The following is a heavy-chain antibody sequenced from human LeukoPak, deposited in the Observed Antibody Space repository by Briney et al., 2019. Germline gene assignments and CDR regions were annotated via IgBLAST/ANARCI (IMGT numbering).Heavy chain of an antibody. CDR2: TSHGGKT. J-gene: IGHJ4*02. V-gene: IGHV4-59*08. Sequence: SETLSLTYSVSGVSISGHYWSWIRLPPGKGLEWIGYTSHGGKTRYSPSLNSRVTISLDTSKNQFSLTLNSVTAADTAVYYCARQPISGWDFDYWGQGTLVTVSS. D-gene: IGHD6-19*01. CDR1: GVSISGHY. CDR3: ARQPISGWDFDY.